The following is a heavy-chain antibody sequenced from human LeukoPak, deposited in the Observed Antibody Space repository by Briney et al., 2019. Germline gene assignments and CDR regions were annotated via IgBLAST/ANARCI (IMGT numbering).Heavy chain of an antibody. CDR2: IRYDESSK. V-gene: IGHV3-30*02. CDR1: GFTFSNYG. D-gene: IGHD3-22*01. CDR3: AKDIYDSSVDAFDI. J-gene: IGHJ3*02. Sequence: GGSLRLSCAASGFTFSNYGMHWVRQAPGKGLEWVAFIRYDESSKYYADSVKGRFTISRDNSKNSLYLQMNSLRTEDTALYYCAKDIYDSSVDAFDIWGQGTMVTVSS.